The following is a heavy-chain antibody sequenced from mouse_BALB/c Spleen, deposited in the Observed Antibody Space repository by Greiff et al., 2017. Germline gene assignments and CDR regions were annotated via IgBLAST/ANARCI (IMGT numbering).Heavy chain of an antibody. V-gene: IGHV1-67*01. J-gene: IGHJ4*01. CDR1: SYTFTDYA. CDR3: AREQGGSAMDY. Sequence: QVQLKESGPELVRPGVSVKISCKGSSYTFTDYAMHWVKQSHAKSLEWIGVISTYYGNTNYNQKFKGKATMTVDKSSSTAYMELARLTSEDSAVYYCAREQGGSAMDYWGQGTSGTVSS. CDR2: ISTYYGNT.